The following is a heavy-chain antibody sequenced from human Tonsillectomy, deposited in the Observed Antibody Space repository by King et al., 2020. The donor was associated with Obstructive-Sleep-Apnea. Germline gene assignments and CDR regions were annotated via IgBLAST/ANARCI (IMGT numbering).Heavy chain of an antibody. J-gene: IGHJ4*02. Sequence: QLVQSGTEVKKPGASVRVSCKASGYKFSSYGITWVRQAPGQGPEWMGWISGYNGHTKYAQKFQGRVTMTTDTSTSTVYLELRSLTSDDTAVYYCAREWGCTGGSYYHRTFDFWGQGTLVTVSS. V-gene: IGHV1-18*01. D-gene: IGHD2-15*01. CDR3: AREWGCTGGSYYHRTFDF. CDR2: ISGYNGHT. CDR1: GYKFSSYG.